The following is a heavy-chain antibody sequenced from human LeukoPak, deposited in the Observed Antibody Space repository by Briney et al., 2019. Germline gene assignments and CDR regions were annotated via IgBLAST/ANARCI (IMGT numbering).Heavy chain of an antibody. V-gene: IGHV4-30-2*01. D-gene: IGHD5-24*01. CDR1: GGSISSGGYS. Sequence: SETLSLTCAVSGGSISSGGYSWSWIRQPPGKGLEWIGYIYHSGSTYYNPSLKSRVTISVDTSKNQFSLKLSSVTAADTAVYYCARDGDGYELDYWGQGTLVTVSS. CDR3: ARDGDGYELDY. CDR2: IYHSGST. J-gene: IGHJ4*02.